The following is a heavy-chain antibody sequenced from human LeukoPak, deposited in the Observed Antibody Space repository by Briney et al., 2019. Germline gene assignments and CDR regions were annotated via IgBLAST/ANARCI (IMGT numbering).Heavy chain of an antibody. CDR1: GFTFSSYG. CDR3: AKDRSYYYDSSGYAYDYFDY. Sequence: GRSLRLSCAASGFTFSSYGMHWVRQAPGKGLEWVAVISYDGSNKYYADSVKGRFTISRDNSKNTLYLQMNSLRAEDTAVYYCAKDRSYYYDSSGYAYDYFDYWGQGTRVTVSS. CDR2: ISYDGSNK. V-gene: IGHV3-30*18. D-gene: IGHD3-22*01. J-gene: IGHJ4*02.